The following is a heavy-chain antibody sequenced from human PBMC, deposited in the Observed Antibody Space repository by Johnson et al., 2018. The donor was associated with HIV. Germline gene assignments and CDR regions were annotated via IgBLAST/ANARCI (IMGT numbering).Heavy chain of an antibody. CDR2: INWNGGST. J-gene: IGHJ3*02. D-gene: IGHD1-26*01. CDR3: ARGRPWGWELRRDAFDI. CDR1: GFTVSSNY. V-gene: IGHV3-20*04. Sequence: VQLVESGGGLIQPGGSLRLSCAASGFTVSSNYMSWVRQAPGKGLEWVSGINWNGGSTGYADSVKGRFTISRDNAKNSLYLQMNSLRAEDTALYYCARGRPWGWELRRDAFDIWGQGTMVTVSS.